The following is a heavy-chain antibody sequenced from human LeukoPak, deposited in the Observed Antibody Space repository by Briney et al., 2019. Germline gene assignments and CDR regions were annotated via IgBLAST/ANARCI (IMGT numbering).Heavy chain of an antibody. Sequence: GGSLRLSCAASGFTFSSYSMNWVRQAPGKGLEWVSYISSSSSTIYYADSVKGRFTISRDNAKNSLYLQMNSLRAEDTAVYYCARDFYGSGSFFDYWGQGTLVTVSS. D-gene: IGHD3-10*01. CDR1: GFTFSSYS. J-gene: IGHJ4*02. CDR3: ARDFYGSGSFFDY. CDR2: ISSSSSTI. V-gene: IGHV3-48*04.